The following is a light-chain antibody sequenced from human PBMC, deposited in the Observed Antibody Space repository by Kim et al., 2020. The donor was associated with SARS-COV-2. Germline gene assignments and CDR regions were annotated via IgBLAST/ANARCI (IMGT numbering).Light chain of an antibody. CDR2: GAS. CDR3: QQYGSSPLVT. V-gene: IGKV3-20*01. CDR1: RSLTSRR. J-gene: IGKJ5*01. Sequence: LGMRATLSCRTSRSLTSRRLAWYQQKAGQAPRLLIYGASNRATGVPDRFSGSGSETDFTLTISRLEPEDFAVYFCQQYGSSPLVTFGQGTRLEIK.